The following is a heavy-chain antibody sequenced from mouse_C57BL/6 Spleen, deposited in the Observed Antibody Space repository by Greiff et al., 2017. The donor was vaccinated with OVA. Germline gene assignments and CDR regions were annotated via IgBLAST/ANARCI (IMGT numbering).Heavy chain of an antibody. CDR2: IYPGDGDT. CDR1: GYAFSSSW. V-gene: IGHV1-82*01. D-gene: IGHD2-5*01. CDR3: ASSNSLYWYFDV. Sequence: QVQLQQSGPELVKPGASVKISCKASGYAFSSSWMNWVKQRPGKGLEWIGRIYPGDGDTNYNGKFKGKATLTADKSSSTAYMQLSSLTSEDSAVYFCASSNSLYWYFDVWGTGTTVTVSS. J-gene: IGHJ1*03.